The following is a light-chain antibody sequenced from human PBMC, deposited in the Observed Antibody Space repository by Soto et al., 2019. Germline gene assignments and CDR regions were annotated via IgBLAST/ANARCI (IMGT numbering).Light chain of an antibody. Sequence: QSVLTQPASVSGSPGQSITISCTGTSSDVGAYNHVSWFQHHPGKAPKLMIYDVSNRPSGVSNRFSGSKSGNTASLTISGLHAEDEAGYYCLSYTTSTTYVFGTGTQLTVL. CDR1: SSDVGAYNH. V-gene: IGLV2-14*03. CDR2: DVS. CDR3: LSYTTSTTYV. J-gene: IGLJ1*01.